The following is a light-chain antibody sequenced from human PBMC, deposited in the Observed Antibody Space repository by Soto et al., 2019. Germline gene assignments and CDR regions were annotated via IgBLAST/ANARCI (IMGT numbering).Light chain of an antibody. Sequence: EIVMTQSPATLSVSPGERATLSCRASQSVSSNLAWYQQKPGQAPRLLIYGASTRATGIPARFSGSGSGTEFTLTISSLQSEDFAVYYCQQYNNWPPRGFTFAPGTKVDIK. CDR1: QSVSSN. V-gene: IGKV3-15*01. CDR3: QQYNNWPPRGFT. J-gene: IGKJ3*01. CDR2: GAS.